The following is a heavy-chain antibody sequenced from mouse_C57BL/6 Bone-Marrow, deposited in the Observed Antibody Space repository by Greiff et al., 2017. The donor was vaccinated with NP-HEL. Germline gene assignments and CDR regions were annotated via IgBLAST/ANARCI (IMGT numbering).Heavy chain of an antibody. CDR3: TISTTVVAPDY. CDR2: IDPETGGT. CDR1: GYTFTDYE. Sequence: VKLVESGAELVRPGASVTLSCKASGYTFTDYEMHWVKQTPVHGLEWIGAIDPETGGTAYNQKFKGKAILTADKSSSTAYMELRSLTSEDSSVYYCTISTTVVAPDYWGQGTTLTVSS. V-gene: IGHV1-15*01. J-gene: IGHJ2*01. D-gene: IGHD1-1*01.